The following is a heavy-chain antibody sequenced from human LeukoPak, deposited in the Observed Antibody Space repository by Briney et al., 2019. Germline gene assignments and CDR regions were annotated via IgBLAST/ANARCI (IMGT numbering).Heavy chain of an antibody. V-gene: IGHV3-43*02. CDR1: GFTIGPYA. J-gene: IGHJ6*02. Sequence: HPGGSLRLSCAASGFTIGPYAMYWVRQGPGRGLEWVSVIKADGSGTFYADSVRGRFTTSRDNSKNSLYLQMNSLTREDTALYYCATWAFYHNLDVWGQGTTVIVSS. CDR3: ATWAFYHNLDV. CDR2: IKADGSGT. D-gene: IGHD2/OR15-2a*01.